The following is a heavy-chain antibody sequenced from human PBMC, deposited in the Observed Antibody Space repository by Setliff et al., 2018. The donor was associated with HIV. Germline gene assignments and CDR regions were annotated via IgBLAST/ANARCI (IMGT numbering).Heavy chain of an antibody. J-gene: IGHJ3*02. CDR1: GYSFTTYA. Sequence: VASVKVSCKASGYSFTTYAIHWVRQAPGQRLEWMGWLNAGDGDSGPSQGFRGRVIFTRDTSASTAYMELTSLRSDDTAVYYCAKSRVGFSVPYDAFDIWGQGTMVTVSS. D-gene: IGHD1-26*01. CDR2: LNAGDGDS. V-gene: IGHV1-3*01. CDR3: AKSRVGFSVPYDAFDI.